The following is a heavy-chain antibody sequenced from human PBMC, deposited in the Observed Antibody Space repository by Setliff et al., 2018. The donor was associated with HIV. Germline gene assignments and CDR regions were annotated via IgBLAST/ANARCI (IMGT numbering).Heavy chain of an antibody. CDR3: ASEAWTSYRSSSGYYYYYMDV. CDR2: IYYSGTT. D-gene: IGHD6-6*01. CDR1: GDSVSSASYY. V-gene: IGHV4-61*01. J-gene: IGHJ6*03. Sequence: ASETLSLTCTVSGDSVSSASYYWSWIRQPPGKGLERIGYIYYSGTTKYNPSLKSRVTISVDTSKNQFSLKLSSVTAADTAVYYCASEAWTSYRSSSGYYYYYMDVWGKGTTVTVSS.